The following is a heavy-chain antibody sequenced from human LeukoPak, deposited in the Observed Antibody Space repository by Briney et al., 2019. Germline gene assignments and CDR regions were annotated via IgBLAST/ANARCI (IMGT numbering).Heavy chain of an antibody. J-gene: IGHJ4*02. D-gene: IGHD6-13*01. V-gene: IGHV1-2*02. Sequence: ASVKVSCKASGYTFIGYYMHWVRQAPGQGLEWMGWINPNSGGTNYAQKFQGRVTMTRDTSISTAYMELSRLRSDDTAVYYCARVATYSSSFPWEPDYWGQGTLVTVSS. CDR1: GYTFIGYY. CDR3: ARVATYSSSFPWEPDY. CDR2: INPNSGGT.